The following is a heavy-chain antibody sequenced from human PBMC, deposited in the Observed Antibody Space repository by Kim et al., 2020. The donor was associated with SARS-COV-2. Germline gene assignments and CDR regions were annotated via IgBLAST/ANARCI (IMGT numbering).Heavy chain of an antibody. D-gene: IGHD6-6*01. Sequence: ASVKVSCKASGYTFTSYGISWVRQAPGQGLEWMGWISAYNGNTNYAQKLQGRVTMTTDTSTSTAYMELRSLRSDDMAVYYCARALGVRMGAAQRTDYWGQGTLVTVSS. CDR3: ARALGVRMGAAQRTDY. J-gene: IGHJ4*02. V-gene: IGHV1-18*03. CDR2: ISAYNGNT. CDR1: GYTFTSYG.